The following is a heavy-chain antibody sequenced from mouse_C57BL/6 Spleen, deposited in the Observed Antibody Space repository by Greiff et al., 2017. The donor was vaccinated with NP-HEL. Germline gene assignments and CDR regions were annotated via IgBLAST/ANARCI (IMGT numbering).Heavy chain of an antibody. CDR2: IWTGGGT. CDR3: ARCTYYYGSSYRYYFDY. V-gene: IGHV2-9-1*01. Sequence: VKLMESGPGLVAPSQSLSITCTVSGFSLTSYAISWVRQPPGKGLEWLGVIWTGGGTNYNSALKSRLSISKDNSKSQVFLKMNSLQTDDTARYYCARCTYYYGSSYRYYFDYWGQGTTLTVSS. J-gene: IGHJ2*01. D-gene: IGHD1-1*01. CDR1: GFSLTSYA.